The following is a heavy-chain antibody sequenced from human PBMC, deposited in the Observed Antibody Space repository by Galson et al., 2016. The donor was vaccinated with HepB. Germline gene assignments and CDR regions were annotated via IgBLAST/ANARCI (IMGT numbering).Heavy chain of an antibody. D-gene: IGHD2-21*01. J-gene: IGHJ6*02. CDR1: GASISSNGYY. V-gene: IGHV4-31*03. CDR2: ISYSGRS. CDR3: ARETVINFKYNGVDV. Sequence: TLSLTCTVSGASISSNGYYWTWIRQHPGKGLEWIGHISYSGRSDYKPSLKSRLTISVDTSESQFSLKLSSVTAADTAVYYCARETVINFKYNGVDVWGQGATVTVSS.